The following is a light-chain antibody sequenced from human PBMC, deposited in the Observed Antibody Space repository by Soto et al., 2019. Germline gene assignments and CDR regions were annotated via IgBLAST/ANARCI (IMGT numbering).Light chain of an antibody. CDR1: SSDVGGYNY. CDR2: EVT. Sequence: QSALTQPASVSGSPGQSITISCTETSSDVGGYNYVSWYQHHPGKAPKLLIYEVTNRPSGVSNRFSASKSGNTASLTISGLQAEDEADYYCSSYTTSRTPLYVFGTGTKVTVL. CDR3: SSYTTSRTPLYV. J-gene: IGLJ1*01. V-gene: IGLV2-14*01.